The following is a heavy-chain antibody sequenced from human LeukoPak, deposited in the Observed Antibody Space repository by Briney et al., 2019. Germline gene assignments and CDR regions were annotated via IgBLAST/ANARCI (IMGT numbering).Heavy chain of an antibody. V-gene: IGHV4-30-4*01. CDR1: GGSISSGDYY. CDR2: IYYSGST. D-gene: IGHD1-26*01. Sequence: SETLSLTCTVSGGSISSGDYYWSWIRQPPGKGLEWIGYIYYSGSTYYNPSLKSRVTISVDTSKNQFSLKLSSVTATDTAVYYCARGGYVGFSDYYYYGMDVWGQGTTVTVSS. CDR3: ARGGYVGFSDYYYYGMDV. J-gene: IGHJ6*02.